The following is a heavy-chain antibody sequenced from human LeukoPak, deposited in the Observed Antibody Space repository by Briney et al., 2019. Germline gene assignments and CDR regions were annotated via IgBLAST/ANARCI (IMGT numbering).Heavy chain of an antibody. CDR2: IYYSGSS. J-gene: IGHJ4*02. CDR1: RCSLSSSSSY. V-gene: IGHV4-39*01. D-gene: IGHD1-26*01. Sequence: SETLSLTCSVSRCSLSSSSSYWGWLRQPPGRGLEWLGSIYYSGSSFDNPALKSRVTISVDTSKNQFSLKPSSVTAADTAVYYCARGAVGARVVFDYWGQGTLVTVSS. CDR3: ARGAVGARVVFDY.